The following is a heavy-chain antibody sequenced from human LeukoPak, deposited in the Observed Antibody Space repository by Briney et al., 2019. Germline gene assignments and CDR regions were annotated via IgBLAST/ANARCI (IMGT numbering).Heavy chain of an antibody. J-gene: IGHJ3*02. CDR2: INPSSGGT. D-gene: IGHD3-22*01. CDR1: GYTFTAYY. Sequence: SVKVSCKASGYTFTAYYMHWVRQAPGQGLEWMGWINPSSGGTNYAQKFQGRVTVTRDTSISTAYMDLSRLRSDDTAVYYCARAGVWDYSDSSGYHNAAFDIWGQGTMVTVSS. CDR3: ARAGVWDYSDSSGYHNAAFDI. V-gene: IGHV1-2*02.